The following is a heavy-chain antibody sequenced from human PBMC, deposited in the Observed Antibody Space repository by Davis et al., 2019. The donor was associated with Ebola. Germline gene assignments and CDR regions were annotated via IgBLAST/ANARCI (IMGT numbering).Heavy chain of an antibody. J-gene: IGHJ4*02. V-gene: IGHV3-23*01. Sequence: GESLKISCAASGFTFNNYAMSWVRQAPGKGLEWVSVISSRATTIYYADSVRGRFTIPRDNSKNTLYLQMNSLRAEDTAVYYCAKESTSCGGDCYSLSDYWGQGTLVTVSS. CDR1: GFTFNNYA. D-gene: IGHD2-21*02. CDR3: AKESTSCGGDCYSLSDY. CDR2: ISSRATTI.